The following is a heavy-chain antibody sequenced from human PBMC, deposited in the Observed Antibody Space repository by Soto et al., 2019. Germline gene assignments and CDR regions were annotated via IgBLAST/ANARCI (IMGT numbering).Heavy chain of an antibody. CDR1: GGSISSGDYY. D-gene: IGHD3-9*01. CDR3: ARDQHYDILTGFYYYYGMDV. Sequence: QVQLQESGPGLVKPSQTLSLTCTVSGGSISSGDYYWSWIRQPPGKGLEWIGYIYYSGSTYYNPSLKSPVTISVDTSKNQFSLKLSSVTAADTAVYYCARDQHYDILTGFYYYYGMDVWGQGTTVTVSS. CDR2: IYYSGST. J-gene: IGHJ6*02. V-gene: IGHV4-30-4*01.